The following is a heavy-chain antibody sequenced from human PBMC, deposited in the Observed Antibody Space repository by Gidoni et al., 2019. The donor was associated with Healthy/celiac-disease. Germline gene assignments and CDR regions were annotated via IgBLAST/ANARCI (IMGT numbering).Heavy chain of an antibody. Sequence: QVQLVQSGAEVKTPGSSVKVSCKASGGTFSSYPISWVRQAPGQGLEWMGRIIPILGIANYAQKFQGRVTITADKSTSTAYMELSSLRSEDTAVYYCARGSASAAKHYYYYYGMDVWGQGTTVTVSS. CDR1: GGTFSSYP. D-gene: IGHD2-2*01. CDR3: ARGSASAAKHYYYYYGMDV. CDR2: IIPILGIA. V-gene: IGHV1-69*02. J-gene: IGHJ6*02.